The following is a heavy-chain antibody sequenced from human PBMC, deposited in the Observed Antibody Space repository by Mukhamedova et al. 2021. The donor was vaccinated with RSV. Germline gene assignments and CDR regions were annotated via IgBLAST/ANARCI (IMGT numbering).Heavy chain of an antibody. Sequence: RVHGGTTEYAASVKGRFTISRDDSQSIAYLQMNSLKTEDTAVYYCTRTVRDAGYDYGMDVWGQGTTGTVSS. V-gene: IGHV3-49*02. D-gene: IGHD3-10*01. J-gene: IGHJ6*02. CDR3: TRTVRDAGYDYGMDV. CDR2: RVHGGTT.